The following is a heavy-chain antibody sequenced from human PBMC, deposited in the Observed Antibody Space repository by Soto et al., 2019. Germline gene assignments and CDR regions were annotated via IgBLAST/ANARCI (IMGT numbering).Heavy chain of an antibody. V-gene: IGHV3-23*01. CDR1: GFMFSNYA. Sequence: PGGSLRLSCAASGFMFSNYAMSWVRQAPGKGLEWVAAISGGGGGTYYADPVKGRFTISRDNSKNTLHLQMNNLRAEDTATYYCVKDKKYDILSAWDALDIWGHGTLVTVSS. D-gene: IGHD3-9*01. J-gene: IGHJ3*02. CDR2: ISGGGGGT. CDR3: VKDKKYDILSAWDALDI.